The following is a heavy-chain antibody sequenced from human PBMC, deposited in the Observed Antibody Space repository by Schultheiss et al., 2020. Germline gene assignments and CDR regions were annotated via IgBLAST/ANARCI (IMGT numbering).Heavy chain of an antibody. V-gene: IGHV4-61*08. CDR1: GGSISSGGYS. Sequence: SETLSLTCAVSGGSISSGGYSWSWIRQPPGKGLEWIGYIYYSGSTNYNPSLKSRVTISVDTSKNQFSLKLSSVTAADTAVYYCARETGYSYGYDYWGQGTLVTVSS. CDR3: ARETGYSYGYDY. CDR2: IYYSGST. J-gene: IGHJ4*02. D-gene: IGHD5-18*01.